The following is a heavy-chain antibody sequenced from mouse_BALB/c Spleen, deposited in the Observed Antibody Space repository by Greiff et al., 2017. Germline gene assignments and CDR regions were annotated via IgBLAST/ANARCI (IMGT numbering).Heavy chain of an antibody. CDR1: GFAFSSYD. Sequence: EVKVVESGGGLVKPGGSLKLSCAASGFAFSSYDMSWVRQTPEKRLEWVAYISSGGGSTYYPDTVKGRFTISRDNAKNTLYLQMSSLKSEDTAMYYCARHGAYWGQGTLVTVSA. V-gene: IGHV5-12-1*01. CDR2: ISSGGGST. CDR3: ARHGAY. J-gene: IGHJ3*01.